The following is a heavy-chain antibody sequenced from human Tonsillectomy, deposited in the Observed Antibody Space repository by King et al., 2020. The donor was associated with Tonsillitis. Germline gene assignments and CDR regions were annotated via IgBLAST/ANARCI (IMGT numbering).Heavy chain of an antibody. CDR3: ARGHSGYDYPDFDS. CDR2: ISDDGSNK. Sequence: VQLVESGGGVVQPGRSLRLSCAASGFTFSSYAMHWVCQVPGRGLEWVAIISDDGSNKYYGDSVRGRFTISRDNSKNTLYLQMNSLRIEDTAVYYCARGHSGYDYPDFDSWGQGTLVTVSS. J-gene: IGHJ4*02. D-gene: IGHD5-12*01. V-gene: IGHV3-30*04. CDR1: GFTFSSYA.